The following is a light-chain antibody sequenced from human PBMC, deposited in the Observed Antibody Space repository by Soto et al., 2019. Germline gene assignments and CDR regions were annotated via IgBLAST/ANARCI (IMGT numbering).Light chain of an antibody. CDR3: QQGSTYPT. V-gene: IGKV1-39*01. J-gene: IGKJ4*01. Sequence: IQMTQSPSSLSASVGDKVTITCRAGQSVSNYVNWYQHKPGKPPNLLIYVASSLQSGVPSRFSGSGSGTDFTLTISSLQPEDVATYYCQQGSTYPTFGGGTKVENK. CDR1: QSVSNY. CDR2: VAS.